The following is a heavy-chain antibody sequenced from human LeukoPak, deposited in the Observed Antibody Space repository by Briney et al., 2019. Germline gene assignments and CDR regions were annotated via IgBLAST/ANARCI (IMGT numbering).Heavy chain of an antibody. CDR3: ARVAAIIDY. Sequence: ASVTVSCTASAYTFTTSEINWVRQATGQGLEWMGWMNPNSGYTGYAQKFQGRVTSTSDTSISTAYMELSSLRSEGTAVYYCARVAAIIDYWGQGTLVTVSS. J-gene: IGHJ4*02. D-gene: IGHD2-2*01. CDR2: MNPNSGYT. V-gene: IGHV1-8*03. CDR1: AYTFTTSE.